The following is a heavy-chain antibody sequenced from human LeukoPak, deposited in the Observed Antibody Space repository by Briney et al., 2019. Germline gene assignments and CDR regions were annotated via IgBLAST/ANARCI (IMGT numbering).Heavy chain of an antibody. CDR2: ISGSDGRT. CDR1: GFTFSTYA. J-gene: IGHJ4*02. CDR3: ARDQGIFDY. Sequence: GGSLRLSCVASGFTFSTYAMSWVRQAPGKGLEWVSAISGSDGRTYYADSAKGRFTISRDNSKNTLYLQMNSLRDEDSAVYYCARDQGIFDYWGQGTLVTVSS. V-gene: IGHV3-23*01.